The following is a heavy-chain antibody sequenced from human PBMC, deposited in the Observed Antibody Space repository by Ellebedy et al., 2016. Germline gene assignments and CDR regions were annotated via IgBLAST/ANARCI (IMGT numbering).Heavy chain of an antibody. V-gene: IGHV3-23*01. CDR3: ANGGGSGIYYNGY. CDR1: GFPFSSHA. D-gene: IGHD3-10*01. CDR2: IVASGERT. Sequence: GGSLRLSCEASGFPFSSHAMSWVRQAPGKGPEWISAIVASGERTFYADSVKGRFTISRDNSKNRLYLQMNSLKVEDTATYYCANGGGSGIYYNGYWGQGTLVTVSS. J-gene: IGHJ4*02.